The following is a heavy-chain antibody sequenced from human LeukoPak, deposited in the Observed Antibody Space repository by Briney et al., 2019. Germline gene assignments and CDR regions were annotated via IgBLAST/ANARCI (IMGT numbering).Heavy chain of an antibody. V-gene: IGHV3-66*02. CDR2: IYSGGTT. CDR1: GFTFSSYW. CDR3: ARDKSGYDYSAYFDY. J-gene: IGHJ4*02. D-gene: IGHD5-12*01. Sequence: GGSLRLSCAASGFTFSSYWMSWVRQAPGKGLEWVSVIYSGGTTYYADSIKGRFTISRDNSKNTLYLQMNSLRAEDTAVYYCARDKSGYDYSAYFDYWGQGTLVTVSS.